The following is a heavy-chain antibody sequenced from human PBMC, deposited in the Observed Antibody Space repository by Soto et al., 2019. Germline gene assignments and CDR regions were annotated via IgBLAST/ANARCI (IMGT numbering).Heavy chain of an antibody. Sequence: QMKLVESGGGVVQPGTSLRLSCVASGFTFSAFGMHWVRQAPGKGLEWVAISSSGGSNKYYGDSVQGRFTISRDNSRDTLYLQMNSLRDEDTAVYYCAKGPLRFPDYGDHADFSYGMDVWGQGTTVTVSS. J-gene: IGHJ6*02. CDR3: AKGPLRFPDYGDHADFSYGMDV. CDR2: SSSGGSNK. V-gene: IGHV3-30*18. D-gene: IGHD4-17*01. CDR1: GFTFSAFG.